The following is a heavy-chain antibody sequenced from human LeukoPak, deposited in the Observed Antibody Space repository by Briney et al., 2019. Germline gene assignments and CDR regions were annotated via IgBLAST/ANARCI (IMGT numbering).Heavy chain of an antibody. V-gene: IGHV3-7*01. CDR3: ARALYSNYAT. Sequence: GGSLRLSCVVSRFTFSSYVMSWVRQDPGKGLEWVANIKQDGSEKYYVDSVKGRFTISRDNAKNSLYLQMNSLRAEDTAVYYCARALYSNYATWGQGTLVTVSS. D-gene: IGHD4-11*01. CDR2: IKQDGSEK. CDR1: RFTFSSYV. J-gene: IGHJ4*02.